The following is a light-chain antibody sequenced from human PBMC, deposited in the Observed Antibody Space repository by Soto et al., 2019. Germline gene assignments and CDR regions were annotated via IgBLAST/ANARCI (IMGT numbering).Light chain of an antibody. Sequence: EIVVTQSPATLSVSPGERATLSCRASQSVSSNLARYPQKPGQAPRLLIYGASTRATGIPARFSGSGSVTEFTLTISSLQSEDFAVYYCQQYNYWPPCTFAPGTKVDIK. CDR3: QQYNYWPPCT. CDR1: QSVSSN. CDR2: GAS. V-gene: IGKV3-15*01. J-gene: IGKJ3*01.